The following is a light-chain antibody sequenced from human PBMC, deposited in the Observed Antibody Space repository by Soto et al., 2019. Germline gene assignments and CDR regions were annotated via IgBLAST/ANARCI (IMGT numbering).Light chain of an antibody. CDR3: SSYAGSNNPYV. CDR1: SSDFGGYNY. V-gene: IGLV2-8*01. J-gene: IGLJ1*01. CDR2: EVS. Sequence: QSVLTQPPSASGSPGQSVTFSGPGTSSDFGGYNYVSWYQQHPGKAPKLMIYEVSKRPSGVPDRFSGSKSGNTASLTVSGLQAEDEADYYCSSYAGSNNPYVFGTGTKVTVL.